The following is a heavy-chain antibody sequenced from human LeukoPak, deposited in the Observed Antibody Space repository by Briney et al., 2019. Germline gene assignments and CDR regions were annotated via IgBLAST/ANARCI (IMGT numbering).Heavy chain of an antibody. Sequence: ASVKVSCKASGYTFTSYGISWVRQAPGQGLEWMGRIIPILGIANYAQKFQGRVTITADKSTSTAYMELSSLRSEDTAVYYCARAPLDGMDVWGQGTTVTVSS. CDR2: IIPILGIA. V-gene: IGHV1-69*04. CDR1: GYTFTSYG. CDR3: ARAPLDGMDV. J-gene: IGHJ6*02.